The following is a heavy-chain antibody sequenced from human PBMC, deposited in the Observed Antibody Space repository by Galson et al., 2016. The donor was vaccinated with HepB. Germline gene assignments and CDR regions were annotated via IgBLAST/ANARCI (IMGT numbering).Heavy chain of an antibody. CDR2: LYYNGNT. Sequence: ETLSLNCTVSGGAISTSNYYWSWIRQPPGKGLERTASLYYNGNTYYNSSLKSRVTISVGTSDTQFSLKMTSMTASDTAVYYCARLYPFDFWGQGALVIVSS. CDR3: ARLYPFDF. CDR1: GGAISTSNYY. V-gene: IGHV4-39*01. D-gene: IGHD2-2*01. J-gene: IGHJ4*02.